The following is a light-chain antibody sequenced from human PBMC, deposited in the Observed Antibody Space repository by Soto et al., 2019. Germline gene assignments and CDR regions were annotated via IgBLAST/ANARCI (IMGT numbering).Light chain of an antibody. CDR2: GAS. Sequence: EIVLTQSPGTLSLSPGERATLSCRASQSVSSSYLAWYQQKPGQAPRLLLYGASSRATGIPDRFSGRGSGTDFTLTISRLEPEDFAVYYCQQNSSSPYTFGQATKLEIK. J-gene: IGKJ2*01. V-gene: IGKV3-20*01. CDR3: QQNSSSPYT. CDR1: QSVSSSY.